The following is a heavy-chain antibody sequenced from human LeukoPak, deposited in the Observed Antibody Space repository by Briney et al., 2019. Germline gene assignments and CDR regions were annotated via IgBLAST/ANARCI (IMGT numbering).Heavy chain of an antibody. J-gene: IGHJ4*02. CDR3: ARDDVDTALDY. Sequence: PGGSLRLSCAASGFTFSSYAMHWVRQAPGKGLEWVAVISYDGSNKYYADSVKGRFTISRDNSKNTLYLQMNSLRAEDTAVYYCARDDVDTALDYWGQGTLVTVSS. CDR2: ISYDGSNK. D-gene: IGHD5-18*01. V-gene: IGHV3-30-3*01. CDR1: GFTFSSYA.